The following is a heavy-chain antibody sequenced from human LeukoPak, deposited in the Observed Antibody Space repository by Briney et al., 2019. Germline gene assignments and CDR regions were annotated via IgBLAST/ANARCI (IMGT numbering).Heavy chain of an antibody. D-gene: IGHD3-22*01. CDR2: INHSGST. CDR1: GGSFSGYY. Sequence: SETLSRTCAVYGGSFSGYYRSWIRQPPGKGLEWSGEINHSGSTNYNPSLKSRVTISVDTSKKQFSLKLSSVTAADTAVYYCASRAGYDSSGYNTYYFDYWGQGTLVTVSS. J-gene: IGHJ4*02. CDR3: ASRAGYDSSGYNTYYFDY. V-gene: IGHV4-34*01.